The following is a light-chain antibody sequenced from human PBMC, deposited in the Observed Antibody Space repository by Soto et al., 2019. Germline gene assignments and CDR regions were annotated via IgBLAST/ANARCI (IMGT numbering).Light chain of an antibody. CDR2: EVS. CDR1: IGGVGGYDY. V-gene: IGLV2-14*01. Sequence: QSALTQPASVFGAPGQSIRIACTGAIGGVGGYDYVSWYQIHPGKAPKLMVFEVSNRPSGVSYRFSGSKSGNTASLTISGLQAEDEADYFCSSYSISTAYLFGTGTKVTVL. CDR3: SSYSISTAYL. J-gene: IGLJ1*01.